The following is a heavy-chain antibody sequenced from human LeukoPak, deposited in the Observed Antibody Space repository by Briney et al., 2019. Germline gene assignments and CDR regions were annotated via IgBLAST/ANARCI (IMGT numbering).Heavy chain of an antibody. D-gene: IGHD3-22*01. J-gene: IGHJ4*02. CDR2: INPNSGGT. CDR3: ARAGDYYDSSGYYSY. V-gene: IGHV1-2*02. CDR1: GYTFTGYY. Sequence: ASVKVSYKASGYTFTGYYMHWVRQAPGQGLEWMGWINPNSGGTNYAQKFQGRVTMTRDTSISTAYMELSRLRSDDTAVYYCARAGDYYDSSGYYSYWGQGTLVTVSS.